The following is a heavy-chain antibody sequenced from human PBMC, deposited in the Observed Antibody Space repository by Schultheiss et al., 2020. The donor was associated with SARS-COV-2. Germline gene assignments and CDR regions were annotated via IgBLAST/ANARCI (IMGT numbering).Heavy chain of an antibody. D-gene: IGHD2-15*01. V-gene: IGHV1-8*02. Sequence: ASVKVSCKASGYTFTSYGISWVRQAPGQGLEWMGWINPNSGNTGYAQKFQGRVTMTRNTSISTAYMELSSLRSEDTAVYYCARERYYSGTTSRGQQGWFDPWGQGTLVTVSS. CDR2: INPNSGNT. CDR3: ARERYYSGTTSRGQQGWFDP. CDR1: GYTFTSYG. J-gene: IGHJ5*02.